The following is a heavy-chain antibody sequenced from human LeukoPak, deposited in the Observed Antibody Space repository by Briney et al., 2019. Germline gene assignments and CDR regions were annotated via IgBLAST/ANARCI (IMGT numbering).Heavy chain of an antibody. CDR3: AKGANRGSYYGVYYHYMDV. D-gene: IGHD1-26*01. Sequence: PGGSLGLSCAASGFTFSSYAMSWVRQAPGKGLEWVSGISGSGGTTHYADSVKGRFTISRDNSKNTLYLQMNSLRAEDTAVYYCAKGANRGSYYGVYYHYMDVWGKGTTVTVSS. J-gene: IGHJ6*03. CDR1: GFTFSSYA. V-gene: IGHV3-23*01. CDR2: ISGSGGTT.